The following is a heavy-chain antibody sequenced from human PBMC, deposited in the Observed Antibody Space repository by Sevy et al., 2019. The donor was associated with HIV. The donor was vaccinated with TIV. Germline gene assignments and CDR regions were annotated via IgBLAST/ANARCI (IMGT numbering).Heavy chain of an antibody. CDR1: GFRFDYYA. D-gene: IGHD3-3*01. CDR3: AKDVPRDFWIAYSPGYFDY. V-gene: IGHV3-23*01. J-gene: IGHJ4*02. CDR2: ISSNGLST. Sequence: GGSLRLSCAVSGFRFDYYAMTWVRQAPGKGLEWVSTISSNGLSTYYTDSVKGRFTIFRDNFKNTLYLQMNSLRVEDTAVYFCAKDVPRDFWIAYSPGYFDYWGQGSLVTVSS.